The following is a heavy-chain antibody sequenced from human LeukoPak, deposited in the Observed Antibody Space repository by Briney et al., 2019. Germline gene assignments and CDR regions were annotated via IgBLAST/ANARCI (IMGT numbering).Heavy chain of an antibody. Sequence: SVNVSCTASGVTFSNYAITWVRQAPGPGVKWLGGIIPIFGSANYAQKFQARVTITAEKSTSTVYLDLSSLRSEDTAVYYCARDPWLPVKAFDMWGQETMVTVSS. CDR1: GVTFSNYA. J-gene: IGHJ3*02. V-gene: IGHV1-69*06. CDR3: ARDPWLPVKAFDM. D-gene: IGHD5-12*01. CDR2: IIPIFGSA.